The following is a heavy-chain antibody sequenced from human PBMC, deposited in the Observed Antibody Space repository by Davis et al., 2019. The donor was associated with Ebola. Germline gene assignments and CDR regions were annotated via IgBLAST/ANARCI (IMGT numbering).Heavy chain of an antibody. V-gene: IGHV3-21*01. Sequence: PGGSLRLSCAASPLSFLRYSVNWVRQAPGKGLEWVSSISSRSNYIYYADSLKGRFTISRDNAKNSVYLEMNSLRAEDTAVYYCARAQEMATNVPGYWGQGTVVIVST. CDR1: PLSFLRYS. J-gene: IGHJ4*02. CDR3: ARAQEMATNVPGY. D-gene: IGHD5-24*01. CDR2: ISSRSNYI.